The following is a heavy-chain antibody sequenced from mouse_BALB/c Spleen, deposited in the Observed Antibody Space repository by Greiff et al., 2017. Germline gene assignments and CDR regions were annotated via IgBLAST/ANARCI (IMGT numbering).Heavy chain of an antibody. CDR3: ARDRRLMDY. V-gene: IGHV3-2*02. Sequence: EVKLMESGPGLVKPSQSLSLTCTVTGYSITSDYAWNWIRQFPGNKLEWMGYISYSGSTSYNPSLKSRISITRDTSKNQFFLQLNSVTTEDTATYYCARDRRLMDYWGQGTSVTVSS. J-gene: IGHJ4*01. CDR2: ISYSGST. CDR1: GYSITSDYA. D-gene: IGHD2-14*01.